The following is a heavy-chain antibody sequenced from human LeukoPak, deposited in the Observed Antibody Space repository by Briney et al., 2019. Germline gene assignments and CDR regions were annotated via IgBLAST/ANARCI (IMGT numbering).Heavy chain of an antibody. CDR3: ARPSQRGYYGSGSFDY. Sequence: SETLSLTCAVYGGSFSNYYWSWIRQPPGKGLEWIGEINHSGSTNYNPSLKSRVTISVDTSKNQFSLKLSSVTAADTAVYYCARPSQRGYYGSGSFDYWGQGTLVTVSS. J-gene: IGHJ4*02. CDR1: GGSFSNYY. D-gene: IGHD3-10*01. V-gene: IGHV4-34*01. CDR2: INHSGST.